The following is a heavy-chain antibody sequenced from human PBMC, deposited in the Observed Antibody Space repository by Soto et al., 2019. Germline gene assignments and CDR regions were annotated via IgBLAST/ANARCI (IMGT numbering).Heavy chain of an antibody. D-gene: IGHD3-22*01. V-gene: IGHV5-51*01. CDR3: SRLRDSSGYSLHSRYWYFDL. CDR2: IYPGDSDT. CDR1: GYSFTSYW. Sequence: PGESLKISCKGSGYSFTSYWIGWVRQIPGKGLEWMGIIYPGDSDTRYSPSFQGQVTISAAKSISTAYLQWSSLKASDTAMYYCSRLRDSSGYSLHSRYWYFDLWGRGTLVTVSS. J-gene: IGHJ2*01.